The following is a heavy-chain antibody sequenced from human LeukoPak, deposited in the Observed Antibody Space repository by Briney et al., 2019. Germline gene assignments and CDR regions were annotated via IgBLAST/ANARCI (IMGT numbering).Heavy chain of an antibody. CDR2: ISPRGDIK. J-gene: IGHJ4*02. V-gene: IGHV3-23*01. CDR3: AQDLAWIRFDN. D-gene: IGHD5-12*01. CDR1: GFFFSTHG. Sequence: PGGSLRLSCAASGFFFSTHGMNWVRQAPGKGLEWVSGISPRGDIKYYADSVKGRFTISRDNSKNTVYLQMDSLGFEDAAIYYCAQDLAWIRFDNWGQGTLVTVSS.